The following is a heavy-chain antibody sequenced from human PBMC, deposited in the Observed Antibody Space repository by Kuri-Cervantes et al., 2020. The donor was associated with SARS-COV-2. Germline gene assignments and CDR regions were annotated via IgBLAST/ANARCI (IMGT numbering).Heavy chain of an antibody. CDR1: GFTFSSYW. D-gene: IGHD6-19*01. CDR2: IKQDGSEK. V-gene: IGHV3-7*04. J-gene: IGHJ3*02. Sequence: GESLKISCAASGFTFSSYWMSRVRQAPGKGLEWVANIKQDGSEKYYVDSVKGRFTISRDNAKNSLYLQMNSLRAEDTAVYYCARIPGYSSGWLAFDIWGQGTMVTVSS. CDR3: ARIPGYSSGWLAFDI.